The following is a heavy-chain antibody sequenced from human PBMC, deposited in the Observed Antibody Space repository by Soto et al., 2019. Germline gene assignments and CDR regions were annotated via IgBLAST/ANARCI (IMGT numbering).Heavy chain of an antibody. CDR2: IYWGDDK. D-gene: IGHD2-21*02. V-gene: IGHV2-5*02. Sequence: SGPTLVNPTQTLTLTCTFSGFSLITSGVGVGWIRQPPGKALEWLALIYWGDDKRYSPSLKGRLTITKDTSKNQVVLTMTNMDPVDTATYYCAHSRCGGDCLQSYSSHYYYGMDVWGQGTTVTVSS. CDR1: GFSLITSGVG. J-gene: IGHJ6*02. CDR3: AHSRCGGDCLQSYSSHYYYGMDV.